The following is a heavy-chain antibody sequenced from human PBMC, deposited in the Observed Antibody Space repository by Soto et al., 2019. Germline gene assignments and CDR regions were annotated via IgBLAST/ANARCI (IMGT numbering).Heavy chain of an antibody. CDR1: GGSISSGDYY. V-gene: IGHV4-30-4*01. D-gene: IGHD3-3*01. Sequence: SETLSLTCTVSGGSISSGDYYWSWIRQPPGKGLEWIGYIYYSGSTYYNPSLKSRVTISVDTSKNQFSLKLSSVTAADTAVYYCARDQSGYDFWSGYYYYYGMDVWGQGTTVTVSS. CDR3: ARDQSGYDFWSGYYYYYGMDV. J-gene: IGHJ6*02. CDR2: IYYSGST.